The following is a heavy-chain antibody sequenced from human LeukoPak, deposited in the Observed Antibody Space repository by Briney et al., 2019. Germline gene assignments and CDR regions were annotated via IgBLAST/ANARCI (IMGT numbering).Heavy chain of an antibody. CDR2: IYIGGGT. D-gene: IGHD5-18*01. CDR3: ARDHTADLYFDY. CDR1: GDSFSSDSYY. Sequence: SETLSLTCTVSGDSFSSDSYYWSWIRQPAGKGLEWIGRIYIGGGTNYNPSLESRIAMSVDTSKNQLSLRLNSVTAADTAVYYCARDHTADLYFDYWGQGTLVTVSS. J-gene: IGHJ4*02. V-gene: IGHV4-61*02.